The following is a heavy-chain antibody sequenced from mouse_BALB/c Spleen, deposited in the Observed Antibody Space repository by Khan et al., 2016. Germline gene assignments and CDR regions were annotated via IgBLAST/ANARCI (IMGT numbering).Heavy chain of an antibody. D-gene: IGHD4-1*01. CDR2: IRNKANGYTT. CDR1: GFTFTDYY. V-gene: IGHV7-3*02. J-gene: IGHJ2*01. Sequence: EVELVESGGGLVQPGGSLRLSCATSGFTFTDYYMSWVRQPPGKALEWLGFIRNKANGYTTEYSASVKGRFTISRDNSQSILYLQMNTRRAEDSATYYCARDPGTDFDYWGQGTTLTVSS. CDR3: ARDPGTDFDY.